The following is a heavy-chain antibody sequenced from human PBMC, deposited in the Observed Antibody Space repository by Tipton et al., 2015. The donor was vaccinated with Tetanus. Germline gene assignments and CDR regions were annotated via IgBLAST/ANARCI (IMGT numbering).Heavy chain of an antibody. CDR3: ARVACSSTSCYSHYFDY. Sequence: TLSLTCAVSGASISSIYSRSWIRQPPGKGLEWIGYVFRSGSADYNPSLKSRVNISLDRSENQISLMLTSVTAADTAVYYCARVACSSTSCYSHYFDYWGPGSLVTVSS. CDR2: VFRSGSA. CDR1: GASISSIYS. V-gene: IGHV4-30-2*01. D-gene: IGHD2-2*01. J-gene: IGHJ4*02.